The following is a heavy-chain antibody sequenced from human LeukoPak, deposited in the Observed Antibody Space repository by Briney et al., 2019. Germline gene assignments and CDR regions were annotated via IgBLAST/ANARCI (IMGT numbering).Heavy chain of an antibody. CDR2: INSDESIT. Sequence: PGGSPRLSCAASGFTLSSYWKHWGRQDGERGLVWVSGINSDESITSYADSVKGRFTISRDNAKNTLYLQMNSLRAEDTAVYYCVRDDVDVWGQGTTVTVSS. CDR3: VRDDVDV. V-gene: IGHV3-74*01. CDR1: GFTLSSYW. J-gene: IGHJ6*01.